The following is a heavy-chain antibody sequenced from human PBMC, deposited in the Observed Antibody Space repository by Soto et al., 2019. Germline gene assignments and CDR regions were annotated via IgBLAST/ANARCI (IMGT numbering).Heavy chain of an antibody. D-gene: IGHD1-26*01. V-gene: IGHV4-39*01. CDR1: GGSISSSSYY. Sequence: SETLSLTCTVSGGSISSSSYYWGWIRQPPGKGLEWIGSIYSSGSTYYNPSLKSRVTISVDTSKNQFSLKLSSVTAAAQAVYYCATLAGPGSYYGSQHFHHWGQGTLVTVSS. CDR2: IYSSGST. CDR3: ATLAGPGSYYGSQHFHH. J-gene: IGHJ1*01.